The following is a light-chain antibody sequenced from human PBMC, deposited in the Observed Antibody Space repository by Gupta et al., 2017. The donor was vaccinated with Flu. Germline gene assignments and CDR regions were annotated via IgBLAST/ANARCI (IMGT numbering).Light chain of an antibody. V-gene: IGLV3-1*01. CDR1: RLGEKH. CDR2: QDH. J-gene: IGLJ2*01. Sequence: SFALSQPPSLSVSPGQTATITCSGDRLGEKHVHWYRQKSGQSPILVMYQDHRRPFGIPERFSGSNSGNTATLTISGAQAMDEGDYYCQEWDSSTVVFGGGTKMTGL. CDR3: QEWDSSTVV.